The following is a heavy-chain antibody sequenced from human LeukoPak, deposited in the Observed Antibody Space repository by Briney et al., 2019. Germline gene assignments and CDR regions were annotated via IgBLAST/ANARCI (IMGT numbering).Heavy chain of an antibody. CDR3: ARRRDGYNFGSFYFDY. Sequence: SGTLSLTCAVSGGSISSSNWWSWVRQPPGKGLEWIGEIYHSGSTNYNPSLKSRVTTSVDTSKNQFSLSLNSVTAADTAVYYCARRRDGYNFGSFYFDYWGQGILVTVSS. D-gene: IGHD5-24*01. CDR2: IYHSGST. V-gene: IGHV4-4*02. CDR1: GGSISSSNW. J-gene: IGHJ4*02.